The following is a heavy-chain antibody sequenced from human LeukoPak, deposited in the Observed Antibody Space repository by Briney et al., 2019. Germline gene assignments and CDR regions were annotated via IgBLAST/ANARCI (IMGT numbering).Heavy chain of an antibody. Sequence: AAVKVSRTASGYTFTNYYIHRVRQAPGPGLGGMGWINPNSGDTNFAQKFQGRVTLTRDRSICTAAMELSRLISDDTAVYYHARRLPSAGNHVFDIWGQGTMVTVSS. J-gene: IGHJ3*02. CDR3: ARRLPSAGNHVFDI. V-gene: IGHV1-2*02. D-gene: IGHD6-13*01. CDR1: GYTFTNYY. CDR2: INPNSGDT.